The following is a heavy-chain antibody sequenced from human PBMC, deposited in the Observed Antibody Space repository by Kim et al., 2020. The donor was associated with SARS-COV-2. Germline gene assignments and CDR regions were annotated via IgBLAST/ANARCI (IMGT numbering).Heavy chain of an antibody. CDR3: ARVRRHYDFWSGITY. CDR2: INAGNGNT. V-gene: IGHV1-3*01. Sequence: ASVKVSCKASGYTFTSYAMHWVRQAPGQRLEWMGWINAGNGNTKYSQKFQGRVTITRDTSASTAYMELSSLRSEDTAVYYCARVRRHYDFWSGITYWGQGTLVTVSS. J-gene: IGHJ4*02. CDR1: GYTFTSYA. D-gene: IGHD3-3*01.